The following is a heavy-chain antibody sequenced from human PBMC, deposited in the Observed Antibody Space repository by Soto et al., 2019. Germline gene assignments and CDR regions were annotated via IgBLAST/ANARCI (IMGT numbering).Heavy chain of an antibody. CDR2: IRSIGGSA. D-gene: IGHD2-15*01. Sequence: EVQLVESGGGVVQPGGSLRLSCAASGFTFSYYAIHWVRQAPGKGLEYVSAIRSIGGSASYANSVRGRFTISRDDSKNAVYLQMGSLRAEDMAVYYCARRRKGTCYGCYNYWGQGTLVTVSS. V-gene: IGHV3-64*01. CDR1: GFTFSYYA. J-gene: IGHJ4*02. CDR3: ARRRKGTCYGCYNY.